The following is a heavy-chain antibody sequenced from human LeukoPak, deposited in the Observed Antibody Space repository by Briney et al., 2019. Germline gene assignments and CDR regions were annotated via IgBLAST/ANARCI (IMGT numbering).Heavy chain of an antibody. CDR2: INPNSGGT. CDR3: ARGSYCSSTSCRYYYMDV. V-gene: IGHV1-2*02. Sequence: ASVKVSCKASGYTFTGYYMHWVRQAPGQGLEWMGWINPNSGGTNYAQKFQGRVTMTRDTSISTAYMELSRLRSDDTAVYYCARGSYCSSTSCRYYYMDVWGKGTTVTVSS. J-gene: IGHJ6*03. CDR1: GYTFTGYY. D-gene: IGHD2-2*01.